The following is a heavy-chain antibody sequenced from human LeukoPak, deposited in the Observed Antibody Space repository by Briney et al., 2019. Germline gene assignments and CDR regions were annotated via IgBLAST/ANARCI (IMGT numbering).Heavy chain of an antibody. D-gene: IGHD6-13*01. CDR1: GYTLTELS. CDR3: ATDGYSSWYSDRHFDY. V-gene: IGHV1-24*01. J-gene: IGHJ4*02. Sequence: ASVKVSCKVSGYTLTELSMHWVRQAPGKGLEWMGGFYPEDGETIYAQKFQGRVTMTEDTSTDTAYMELSSLRSEDTAVYYCATDGYSSWYSDRHFDYWGQGTLVTVSS. CDR2: FYPEDGET.